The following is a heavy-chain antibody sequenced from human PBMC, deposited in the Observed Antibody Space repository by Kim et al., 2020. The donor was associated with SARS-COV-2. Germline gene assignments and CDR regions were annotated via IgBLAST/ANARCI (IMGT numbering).Heavy chain of an antibody. CDR2: NK. J-gene: IGHJ5*02. Sequence: NKYYADSVTGRFTISRDNSKNTLYLQMNSLRAEDTAVYYCVKSIVGAPFDPWGQGTLVTVSS. V-gene: IGHV3-30*02. D-gene: IGHD1-26*01. CDR3: VKSIVGAPFDP.